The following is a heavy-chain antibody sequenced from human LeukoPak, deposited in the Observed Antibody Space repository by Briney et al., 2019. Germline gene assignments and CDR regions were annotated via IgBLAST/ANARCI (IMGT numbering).Heavy chain of an antibody. CDR2: LYISGST. CDR1: GASISSYY. J-gene: IGHJ4*02. D-gene: IGHD1-7*01. Sequence: SETLSLTCSVAGASISSYYWSWIRQPAGKGLEWIGRLYISGSTNYSPSLKSRVTMSLDTSKNHFSLNLSSVTAADTAVYYCARDNWHSLDCWGQGTLVTVSS. CDR3: ARDNWHSLDC. V-gene: IGHV4-4*07.